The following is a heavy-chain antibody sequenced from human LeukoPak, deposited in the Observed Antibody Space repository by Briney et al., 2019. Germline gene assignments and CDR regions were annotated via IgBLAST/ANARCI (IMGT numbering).Heavy chain of an antibody. CDR3: ARGGYSYGSFRLYFDY. V-gene: IGHV4-59*01. D-gene: IGHD5-18*01. CDR2: MYYPGST. Sequence: SETLSLTCTVSGGSISSYYWSWIRQPPGKGLEWIGYMYYPGSTNYNPPPKSRVTISIDTSKNQFSLNLSSVTAADTAMYYCARGGYSYGSFRLYFDYWGQGALVTDSS. CDR1: GGSISSYY. J-gene: IGHJ4*02.